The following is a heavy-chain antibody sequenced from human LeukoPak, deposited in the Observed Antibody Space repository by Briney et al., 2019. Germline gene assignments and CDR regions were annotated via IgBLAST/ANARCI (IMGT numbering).Heavy chain of an antibody. CDR3: ARVIFGALIYYYYYMDV. CDR1: GFTFSSYW. CDR2: IKQDGSEK. J-gene: IGHJ6*03. D-gene: IGHD3-3*01. V-gene: IGHV3-7*01. Sequence: GGSLRLSCAASGFTFSSYWMSWVRQAPGKGLEWVANIKQDGSEKYYVDSVKGRFTISRDNAKNSLYLQMNSLRAEDTAVYYCARVIFGALIYYYYYMDVWGKGTTVTASS.